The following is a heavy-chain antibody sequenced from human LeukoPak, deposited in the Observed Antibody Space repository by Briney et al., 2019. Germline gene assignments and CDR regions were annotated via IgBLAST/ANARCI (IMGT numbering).Heavy chain of an antibody. J-gene: IGHJ4*02. V-gene: IGHV4-34*01. CDR2: INHSGST. CDR1: GGPFSGYY. D-gene: IGHD3-3*01. CDR3: ASLEWLPYYFDY. Sequence: PSETLSLTCAVYGGPFSGYYWSWIRQPPGKGLEWIGEINHSGSTNYNPSLKSRVTISVDTSKNQFSLKLSSVTAADTAVYYCASLEWLPYYFDYWGQGTLVTVSS.